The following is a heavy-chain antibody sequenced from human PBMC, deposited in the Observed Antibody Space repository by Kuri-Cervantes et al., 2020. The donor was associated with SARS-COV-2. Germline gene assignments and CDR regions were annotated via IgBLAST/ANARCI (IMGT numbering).Heavy chain of an antibody. V-gene: IGHV1-69*13. J-gene: IGHJ6*02. CDR1: GGTFSSYA. D-gene: IGHD6-6*01. CDR2: IIPIFGTA. CDR3: AGGEQLVLWYYYYGMDV. Sequence: SVKVSCKASGGTFSSYAINWVRQAPGQGLEWMGGIIPIFGTANYAQKFQGRVTITADESTSTACMELSSLRSEDTAVYYCAGGEQLVLWYYYYGMDVWGQGTTVTVSS.